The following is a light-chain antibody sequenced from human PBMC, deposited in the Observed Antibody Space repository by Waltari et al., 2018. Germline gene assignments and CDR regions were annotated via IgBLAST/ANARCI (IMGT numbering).Light chain of an antibody. CDR1: QTVLYSSKHRNY. Sequence: DIVMTQSPDSLAVSLGERATINCKSSQTVLYSSKHRNYLAWFQQKPGQPPKLLIYWASTRESGVPDRFNGSGSGTDFTLTINSLQAEDVAVYYCQQYYGSPLTFGGGTKVEIK. J-gene: IGKJ4*01. CDR2: WAS. CDR3: QQYYGSPLT. V-gene: IGKV4-1*01.